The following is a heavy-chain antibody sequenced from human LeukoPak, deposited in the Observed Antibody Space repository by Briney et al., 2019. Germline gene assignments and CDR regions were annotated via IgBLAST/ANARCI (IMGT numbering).Heavy chain of an antibody. CDR3: ARPRGSVVAATQLLTTWFDP. CDR2: VNPNSGGT. V-gene: IGHV1-2*02. J-gene: IGHJ5*02. D-gene: IGHD2-15*01. CDR1: GYTFTEYY. Sequence: ASVKVSCKTSGYTFTEYYIHWVRQAPGHGLEWMGWVNPNSGGTNYAQKFQGRVTMTRDTSISTAYMELSRLRSDDTAVYYCARPRGSVVAATQLLTTWFDPWGQGTLVTVSS.